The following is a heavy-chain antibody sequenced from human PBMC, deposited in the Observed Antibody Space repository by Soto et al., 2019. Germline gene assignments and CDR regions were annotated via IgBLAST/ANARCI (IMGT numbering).Heavy chain of an antibody. D-gene: IGHD3-22*01. CDR2: ISYDGSNK. J-gene: IGHJ4*02. Sequence: GGSLRLSCAASGFTFSSYAMHWVRQAPGKGLEWVAVISYDGSNKYYADSVKGRFTISRDNSKNTLYLQMNSLRAEDTAVYYCAREPSTHYYDSNQAAGGLYWGQGTLVTVSS. CDR3: AREPSTHYYDSNQAAGGLY. CDR1: GFTFSSYA. V-gene: IGHV3-30-3*01.